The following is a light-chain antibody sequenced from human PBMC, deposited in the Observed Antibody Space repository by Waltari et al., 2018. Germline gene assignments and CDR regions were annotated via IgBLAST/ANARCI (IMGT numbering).Light chain of an antibody. CDR1: SSDVGGYNF. CDR3: SSYRRSSTYVL. J-gene: IGLJ2*01. V-gene: IGLV2-14*03. CDR2: DVS. Sequence: QSALTQPASVSGSPGQSITISCSGISSDVGGYNFVSWYQQHPGKAPKLLIFDVSNRPSGVSILFSCSKSGNTASLTISGLQPEDEADYYCSSYRRSSTYVLLGGGTKLTVL.